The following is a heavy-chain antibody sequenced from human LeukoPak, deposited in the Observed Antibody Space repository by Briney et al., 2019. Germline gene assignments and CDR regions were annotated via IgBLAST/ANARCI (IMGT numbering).Heavy chain of an antibody. CDR3: AKDPQSGSYLDY. CDR2: ISYDGSNK. D-gene: IGHD1-26*01. CDR1: GFTFSSYG. Sequence: GRSLRLSCAASGFTFSSYGIHWVRQAPGKGLEWVAVISYDGSNKYYADSVKGRFTISRDNSKNTLYLQMNSLRAEDTAVYYCAKDPQSGSYLDYWGQGTLVTVSS. V-gene: IGHV3-30*18. J-gene: IGHJ4*02.